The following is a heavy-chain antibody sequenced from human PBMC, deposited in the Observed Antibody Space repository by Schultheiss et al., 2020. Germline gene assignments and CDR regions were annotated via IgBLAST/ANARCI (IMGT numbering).Heavy chain of an antibody. Sequence: SETLSLTCTVSGGSISSGGYYWSWIRQHPGKGLEWIGYIYYSGSTYYNPSIKSRVTISVDTSKNQFSLKLSSVTAADTAVYYCARKGSYSSGWYIPRNWFDPWGQGTLVTVSS. D-gene: IGHD6-19*01. J-gene: IGHJ5*02. CDR1: GGSISSGGYY. CDR3: ARKGSYSSGWYIPRNWFDP. CDR2: IYYSGST. V-gene: IGHV4-31*03.